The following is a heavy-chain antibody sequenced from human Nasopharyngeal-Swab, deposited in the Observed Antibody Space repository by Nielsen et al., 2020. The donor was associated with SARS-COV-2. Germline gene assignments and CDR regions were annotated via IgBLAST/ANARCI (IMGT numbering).Heavy chain of an antibody. Sequence: GESLKISCAASGFTFSDYYMSWIRQAPGKGLEWVSYISSSVSTIYYADSVKGRFTISRDNAKNSLYLQMNSLRAEDTAVYYCARDQKSPLGGTNWFDPWGQGTLVTVSS. V-gene: IGHV3-11*01. CDR1: GFTFSDYY. CDR2: ISSSVSTI. CDR3: ARDQKSPLGGTNWFDP. D-gene: IGHD2-15*01. J-gene: IGHJ5*02.